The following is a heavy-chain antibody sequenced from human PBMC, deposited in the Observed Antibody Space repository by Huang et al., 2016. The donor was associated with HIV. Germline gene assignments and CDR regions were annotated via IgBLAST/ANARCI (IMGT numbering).Heavy chain of an antibody. J-gene: IGHJ5*02. CDR3: ARWEAAADNNWFDP. Sequence: QVQLVQSGAEVKKPGSSVKVSCRASGGTFSSCGISWVRQAPGQGLEWMGGIIPIVGTPNYAQKCQGRVTITADESTSTAYMELSSLRSEDTAVYYCARWEAAADNNWFDPWGQGTLVTVSS. CDR1: GGTFSSCG. CDR2: IIPIVGTP. V-gene: IGHV1-69*01. D-gene: IGHD6-13*01.